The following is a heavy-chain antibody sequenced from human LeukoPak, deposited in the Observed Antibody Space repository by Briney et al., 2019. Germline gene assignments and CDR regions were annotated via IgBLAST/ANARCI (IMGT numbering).Heavy chain of an antibody. CDR2: ISSSSSYI. J-gene: IGHJ6*02. CDR3: ARDSRYSGSYSLYYYYGMDV. D-gene: IGHD1-26*01. Sequence: GGSLRLSCAASGFTFSSYSMNWVRQAPGKGLEWASSISSSSSYIYYADSVKGRFTISRDNAKNSLYLQMNSLRAEDTAVYYCARDSRYSGSYSLYYYYGMDVWGQGTTVTVSS. CDR1: GFTFSSYS. V-gene: IGHV3-21*01.